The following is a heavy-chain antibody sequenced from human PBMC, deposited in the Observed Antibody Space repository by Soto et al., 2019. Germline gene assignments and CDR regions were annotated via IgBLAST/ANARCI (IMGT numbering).Heavy chain of an antibody. CDR1: GYSFSSYG. Sequence: ASVKVSCKTFGYSFSSYGISWLRQAPGQGLEWMGWISGNNGHTIEAQKFQGRITMTIDTSTSTAYMELSSLRSDDTAVYYCARIIVYSYGWTYYYYGMDVWGQGTTVTVSS. D-gene: IGHD5-18*01. V-gene: IGHV1-18*01. CDR2: ISGNNGHT. CDR3: ARIIVYSYGWTYYYYGMDV. J-gene: IGHJ6*02.